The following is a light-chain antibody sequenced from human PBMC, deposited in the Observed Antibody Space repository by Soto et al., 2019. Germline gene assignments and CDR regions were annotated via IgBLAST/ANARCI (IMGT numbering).Light chain of an antibody. V-gene: IGKV3-15*01. CDR1: QSVNSN. J-gene: IGKJ4*01. CDR2: GAS. CDR3: QQSNNWPLT. Sequence: PGERATLSCRASQSVNSNLAWYQQKPGQAPRLLIYGASTRATGIPARFSGSGSGTEFTVTISSLQSEDFAVYYCQQSNNWPLTFGGGTKVEIK.